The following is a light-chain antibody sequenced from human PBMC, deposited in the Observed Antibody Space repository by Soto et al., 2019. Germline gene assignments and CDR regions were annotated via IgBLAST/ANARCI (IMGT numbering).Light chain of an antibody. V-gene: IGKV1-9*01. CDR2: AAS. Sequence: IQLTQSPSSLSASVGDRVTITCRASQGISSYLAWYQQKPGKAPKLLIYAASTLQSGVPSRFSGSGSGTDFTLTISSLQPEEFATYYCQQLSTYPLTFGGGTKVDIK. CDR1: QGISSY. J-gene: IGKJ4*01. CDR3: QQLSTYPLT.